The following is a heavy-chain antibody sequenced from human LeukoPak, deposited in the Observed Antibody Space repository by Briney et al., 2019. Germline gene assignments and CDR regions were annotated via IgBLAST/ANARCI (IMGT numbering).Heavy chain of an antibody. D-gene: IGHD3-10*01. Sequence: PGRSLRLSCATSGFTFHDYSMHWVRQVPGKGLEWVSGITWNSGRIGYADSVKGRFTISRDNAKNSLYLQMNSLRAEDTALYYCAKDIEGAGTYYPRSGMDVWGQGTTVTVSS. V-gene: IGHV3-9*01. CDR2: ITWNSGRI. CDR1: GFTFHDYS. J-gene: IGHJ6*02. CDR3: AKDIEGAGTYYPRSGMDV.